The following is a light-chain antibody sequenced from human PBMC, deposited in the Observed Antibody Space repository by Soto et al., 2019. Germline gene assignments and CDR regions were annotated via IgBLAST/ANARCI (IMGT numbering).Light chain of an antibody. V-gene: IGKV3-15*01. Sequence: EIVMTQSPATLSVSPGGRATLSCRASQSISDTLAWYQQKPGQAPRLLIYGASTRATGIPARFSGSGSGTEFTLTISSLQSEDFAVYYCQQYNNWPRTLGQGTKVDIK. CDR3: QQYNNWPRT. CDR2: GAS. CDR1: QSISDT. J-gene: IGKJ1*01.